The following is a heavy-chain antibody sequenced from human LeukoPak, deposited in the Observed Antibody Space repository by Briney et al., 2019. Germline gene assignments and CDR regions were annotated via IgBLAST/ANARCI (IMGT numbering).Heavy chain of an antibody. Sequence: GASVKVSCKASGYTFTSYGFICVRRSPGQGLEWMGWISGYNGNTVYAQKLLGRVTMTTDTSTSTAYMELRTLRSDDTAVYYCARGREYRDAFDIWGQGTMVTVSS. V-gene: IGHV1-18*01. CDR3: ARGREYRDAFDI. J-gene: IGHJ3*02. CDR2: ISGYNGNT. D-gene: IGHD3-10*01. CDR1: GYTFTSYG.